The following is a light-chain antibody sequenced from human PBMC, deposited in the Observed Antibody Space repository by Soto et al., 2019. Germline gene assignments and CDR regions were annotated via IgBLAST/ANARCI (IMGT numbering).Light chain of an antibody. J-gene: IGKJ4*01. CDR2: DAS. CDR1: QSISSY. CDR3: QQYKTYSLT. V-gene: IGKV1-5*01. Sequence: DIQMTQSPSSLSASVGERVTITCRASQSISSYLNWYQQKPGKAPKLLIYDASSLESGVPFRFGGSGFGTEFTLTISSLQPDDSATYYCQQYKTYSLTFGGGTKVDIK.